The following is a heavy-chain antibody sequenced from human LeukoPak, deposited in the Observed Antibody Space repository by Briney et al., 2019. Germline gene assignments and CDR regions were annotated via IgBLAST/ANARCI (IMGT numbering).Heavy chain of an antibody. CDR2: ISYDGSNK. V-gene: IGHV3-30*18. Sequence: QPGGSLRLSCAASGFTFSSYGMHWVRQAPGKGLEWVAGISYDGSNKYYADSVKGRFTISRDNSKNTLYLQMNSLRAEDTAVYYCAKDLRISLGTYGSHYYYGMDVWGQGTTVIVSS. CDR1: GFTFSSYG. CDR3: AKDLRISLGTYGSHYYYGMDV. J-gene: IGHJ6*02. D-gene: IGHD3-10*01.